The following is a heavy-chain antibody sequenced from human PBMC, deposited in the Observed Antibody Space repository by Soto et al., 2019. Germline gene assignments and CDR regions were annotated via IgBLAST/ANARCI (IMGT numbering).Heavy chain of an antibody. CDR1: GYSFTSYW. J-gene: IGHJ6*02. D-gene: IGHD3-16*01. V-gene: IGHV5-10-1*04. Sequence: GESLKISCKGSGYSFTSYWISWVRQMPGKGLEWMGRIDPSDSYTNYSPSFQGQVTISADKSISTAHLQLSSLRASDTAIYYCARSLGGYGMDVWGQGTTVTVSS. CDR2: IDPSDSYT. CDR3: ARSLGGYGMDV.